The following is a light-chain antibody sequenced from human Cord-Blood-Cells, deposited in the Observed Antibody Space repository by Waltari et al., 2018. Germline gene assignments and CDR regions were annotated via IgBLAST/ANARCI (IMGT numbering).Light chain of an antibody. CDR3: QQYNNLSYT. CDR2: GAS. V-gene: IGKV3-15*01. CDR1: QSVSSN. J-gene: IGKJ2*01. Sequence: EIVMTQSPATLSVSPGERATVSCRASQSVSSNLAWYQQKPGQAPRLLIYGASTRATGIPARFSGSGSGTEFTLTISSLQSEDFAVYYCQQYNNLSYTFGQGTKLEI.